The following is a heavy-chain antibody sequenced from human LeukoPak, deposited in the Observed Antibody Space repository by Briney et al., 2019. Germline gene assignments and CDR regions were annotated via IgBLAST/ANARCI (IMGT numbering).Heavy chain of an antibody. Sequence: ASVKVSCKASGYTFTGYYMHWVRQAPGQGLEWMGWINPNSGGTNYAQKFQGRVTMTRDTSISTAYMELTSLRSDDTAVYYCADTDSSGLGGAFDIWGQGTMVTVSS. J-gene: IGHJ3*02. CDR3: ADTDSSGLGGAFDI. D-gene: IGHD3-22*01. CDR1: GYTFTGYY. CDR2: INPNSGGT. V-gene: IGHV1-2*02.